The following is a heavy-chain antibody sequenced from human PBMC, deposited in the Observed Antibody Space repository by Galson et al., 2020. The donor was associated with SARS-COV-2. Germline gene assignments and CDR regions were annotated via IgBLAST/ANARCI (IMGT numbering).Heavy chain of an antibody. CDR3: GRDIKDGMDV. J-gene: IGHJ6*02. CDR1: GYKFIGYG. CDR2: ISGYNGDT. D-gene: IGHD3-10*01. V-gene: IGHV1-18*01. Sequence: ASVKVSCKTSGYKFIGYGLSWVRQAPGQGLEWMGWISGYNGDTNYAQNLQGRVTMTTDTSTSTAYLEVSSLRPDDTAVYYCGRDIKDGMDVWGQGTTVTVSS.